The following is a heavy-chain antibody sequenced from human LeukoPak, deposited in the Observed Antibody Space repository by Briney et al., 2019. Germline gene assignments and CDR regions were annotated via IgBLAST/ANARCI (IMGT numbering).Heavy chain of an antibody. V-gene: IGHV4-59*08. D-gene: IGHD3-22*01. CDR2: IYYSGST. Sequence: SETLSLTCTVSGGFISSYCWSRIRQPPGKGLEWIGYIYYSGSTNYNPSLKSRVTISVDTSKNQFSLKLSSVTAADTAVYYCARHEIVSIDYYDSSGYKSPFDYWGQGTLVTVSS. J-gene: IGHJ4*02. CDR1: GGFISSYC. CDR3: ARHEIVSIDYYDSSGYKSPFDY.